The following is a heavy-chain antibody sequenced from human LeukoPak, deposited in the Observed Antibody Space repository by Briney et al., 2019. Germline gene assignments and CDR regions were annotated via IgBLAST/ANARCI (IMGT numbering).Heavy chain of an antibody. CDR1: GLTFSGYW. CDR3: ARNWNNDY. J-gene: IGHJ4*02. Sequence: PGGSLRLSCAASGLTFSGYWMSWVRQAPGKGLEWVANINQGASEKYYVDSVRGRFTISRDNAKNTLYLQMNSLRAEDTAVYYCARNWNNDYWGQGTLVTVSS. V-gene: IGHV3-7*01. D-gene: IGHD1-1*01. CDR2: INQGASEK.